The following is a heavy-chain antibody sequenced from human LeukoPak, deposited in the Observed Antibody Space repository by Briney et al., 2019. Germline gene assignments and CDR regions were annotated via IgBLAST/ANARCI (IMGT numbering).Heavy chain of an antibody. CDR1: GGSISSSSYY. J-gene: IGHJ6*03. CDR2: IYYSGST. V-gene: IGHV4-61*01. D-gene: IGHD6-6*01. Sequence: SETLSLTCTVSGGSISSSSYYWSWIRQPPGKGLEWIGYIYYSGSTNYNPSLKSRVTISVDTSKNQFSLKLSSVTAADTAVYYCARGEQLVTSYYYYYYMDVWGKGTTVTVSS. CDR3: ARGEQLVTSYYYYYYMDV.